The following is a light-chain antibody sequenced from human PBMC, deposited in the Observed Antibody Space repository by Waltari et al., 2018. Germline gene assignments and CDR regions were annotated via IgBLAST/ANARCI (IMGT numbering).Light chain of an antibody. CDR1: QSVSSSS. J-gene: IGKJ2*01. CDR3: QQYGSSPRT. Sequence: EIVLTQSPDTLSLSPGERATLSCRASQSVSSSSLAWYQQKPGQAPRLLIYGASSKSTGIPDRFSGSGSGTHFTLTIGRLEPEDFAVYYCQQYGSSPRTFGQGTKLEIK. CDR2: GAS. V-gene: IGKV3-20*01.